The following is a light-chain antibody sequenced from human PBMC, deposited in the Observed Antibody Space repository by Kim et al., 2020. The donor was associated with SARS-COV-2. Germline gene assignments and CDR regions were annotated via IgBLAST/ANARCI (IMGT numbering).Light chain of an antibody. Sequence: GERATRSGRASQSVSIYLAWYQQTPGQVPRLLIEDASKRATGIPTRFSGSGSGTDFTLTIDNLQPEDFAVYYCQKRDVWPPGSLTVGGGTKVDIK. J-gene: IGKJ4*01. CDR1: QSVSIY. CDR3: QKRDVWPPGSLT. CDR2: DAS. V-gene: IGKV3-11*01.